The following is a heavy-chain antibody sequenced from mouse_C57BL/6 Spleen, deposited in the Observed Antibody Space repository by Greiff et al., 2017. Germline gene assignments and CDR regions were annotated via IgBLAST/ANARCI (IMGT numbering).Heavy chain of an antibody. V-gene: IGHV2-9-1*01. Sequence: QVQLKESGPGLVAPSQSLSITCTVSGFSLTSYAISWVRQPPGKGLEWLGVIWTGGGTNYNSALKSRLSLRKNNTKSQVFVKRNRLRTDDTARYYCARKELQDAMDYWGQGTSVTVSS. J-gene: IGHJ4*01. CDR1: GFSLTSYA. CDR3: ARKELQDAMDY. CDR2: IWTGGGT. D-gene: IGHD2-1*01.